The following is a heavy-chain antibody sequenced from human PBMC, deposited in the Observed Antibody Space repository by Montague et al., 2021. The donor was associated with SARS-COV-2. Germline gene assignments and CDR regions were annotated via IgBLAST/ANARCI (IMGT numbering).Heavy chain of an antibody. J-gene: IGHJ4*02. CDR3: AHRGMIRALIFDY. Sequence: PALVKPTQTLTLTCTFSGFSLRSDAEGVAWIRQSPGQALEWLAVIYWNGDKRYSPSLQRRLTITKDTSENQVVLTMTNMDPVDTATYYCAHRGMIRALIFDYWGQGTLVTVSS. V-gene: IGHV2-5*01. D-gene: IGHD3-10*01. CDR2: IYWNGDK. CDR1: GFSLRSDAEG.